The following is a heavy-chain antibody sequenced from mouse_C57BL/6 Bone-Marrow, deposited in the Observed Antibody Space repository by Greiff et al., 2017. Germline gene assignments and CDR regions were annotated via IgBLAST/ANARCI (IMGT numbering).Heavy chain of an antibody. V-gene: IGHV1-69*01. CDR2: IDPSDSFT. Sequence: VKLQESGAELVMPGASVKLSCKASGYPFTSHWMHWLKQRPGQGLEWIGEIDPSDSFTNYNQTFRGKSTLTVDKSSSTAYMQLSSLTSEDSAVYYCARRRFPYYFDYWGQGTTLTVSS. J-gene: IGHJ2*01. CDR1: GYPFTSHW. CDR3: ARRRFPYYFDY.